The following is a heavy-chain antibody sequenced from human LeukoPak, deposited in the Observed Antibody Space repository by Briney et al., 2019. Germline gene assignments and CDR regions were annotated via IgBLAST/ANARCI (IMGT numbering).Heavy chain of an antibody. CDR1: GGTFSSYG. D-gene: IGHD2-2*01. J-gene: IGHJ5*02. V-gene: IGHV1-18*01. CDR2: ISAYNGNT. CDR3: ARAGYQLLYNWFDP. Sequence: GASVKVSCKASGGTFSSYGISWVRQAPGQGLEWMGWISAYNGNTNYAQKLQGRVTMTTDTSTSTAYMELRSLRSDDTAVYYCARAGYQLLYNWFDPWGQGTLVTVSS.